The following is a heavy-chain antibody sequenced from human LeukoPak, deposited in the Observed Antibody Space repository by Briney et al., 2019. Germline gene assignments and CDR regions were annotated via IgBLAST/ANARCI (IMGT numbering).Heavy chain of an antibody. CDR1: GFTFSSYS. Sequence: GGSLRLSCAASGFTFSSYSMNWVRRAPGKGLEWVSYISSSGSTIYYADSVKGRFTISRDNAKNSLYLQMNSLRAEDTAVYYCARGRALLHYWGQGTLVTVSS. D-gene: IGHD5-18*01. V-gene: IGHV3-48*04. J-gene: IGHJ4*02. CDR2: ISSSGSTI. CDR3: ARGRALLHY.